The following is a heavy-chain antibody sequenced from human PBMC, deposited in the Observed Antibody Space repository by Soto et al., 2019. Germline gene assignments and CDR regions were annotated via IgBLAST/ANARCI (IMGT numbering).Heavy chain of an antibody. Sequence: GSLRLSCAASGFTVSSNYMSWVRQAPGKGLEWVSVIYSGGSTYYADSVKGRFTISRHNSKNTLYLQMNSLRAEDTAVYYCARTKYDPQDAFDIWGQGTMVTVSS. J-gene: IGHJ3*02. CDR1: GFTVSSNY. D-gene: IGHD3-3*01. CDR3: ARTKYDPQDAFDI. CDR2: IYSGGST. V-gene: IGHV3-53*04.